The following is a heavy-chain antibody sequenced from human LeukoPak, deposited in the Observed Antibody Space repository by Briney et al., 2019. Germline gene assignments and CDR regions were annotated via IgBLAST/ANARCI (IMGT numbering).Heavy chain of an antibody. CDR1: GFTFTSYA. CDR3: AKPNSGYTAFHI. J-gene: IGHJ3*02. D-gene: IGHD3-22*01. Sequence: PGGSLRLSCAASGFTFTSYAMSWVRQAPGKGLGWVSAISSSGGSTYYADSVKGRFTISRDNSKNTLYLQMHSLRAEDTAVYYCAKPNSGYTAFHIWGQGTMVTVSS. V-gene: IGHV3-23*01. CDR2: ISSSGGST.